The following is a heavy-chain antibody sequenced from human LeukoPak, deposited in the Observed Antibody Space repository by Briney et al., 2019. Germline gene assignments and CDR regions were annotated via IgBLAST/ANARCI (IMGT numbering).Heavy chain of an antibody. CDR2: ISSGGGST. D-gene: IGHD2-2*01. V-gene: IGHV3-23*01. CDR1: GFTFSIYA. CDR3: AKAADDIVVVPAALFDY. J-gene: IGHJ4*02. Sequence: GGSLRLSCAASGFTFSIYAMTWVRQAPGKGLEWVSVISSGGGSTYYGDSVKGRFTVSRDNSKNMVFLQMNSLRAEDTAVYYCAKAADDIVVVPAALFDYWGQGTLVTVSS.